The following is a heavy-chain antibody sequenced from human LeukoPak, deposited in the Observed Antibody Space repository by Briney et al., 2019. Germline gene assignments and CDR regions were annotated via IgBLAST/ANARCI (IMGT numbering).Heavy chain of an antibody. J-gene: IGHJ3*02. V-gene: IGHV3-7*01. CDR3: ARNGADSSSWYWDGFGI. CDR2: IKQDGSEK. D-gene: IGHD6-13*01. CDR1: GFTFSSYG. Sequence: GGSLRLSCAASGFTFSSYGMHWVRQAPGKGLEWVANIKQDGSEKNYVESVKGRFTISRDNAKSSLYLQMNSLRAEDAAVYYCARNGADSSSWYWDGFGIWGQGTMVTVSS.